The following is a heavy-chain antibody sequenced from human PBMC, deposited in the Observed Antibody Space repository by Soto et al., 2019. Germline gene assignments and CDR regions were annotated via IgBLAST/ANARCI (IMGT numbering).Heavy chain of an antibody. Sequence: QVQLQESGPGLVQPSQTLSLTCTVSGGSISSGGFYWSWIRQHPEKGLEWIGWIYHSGNTYYNPSLKSRVTLLEDTSKNQFFLKLTSVTAADTAVYYCARGTYQYSDSSGVQNRFDPWGQGTLVTVSS. CDR1: GGSISSGGFY. J-gene: IGHJ5*02. D-gene: IGHD3-22*01. CDR2: IYHSGNT. V-gene: IGHV4-31*03. CDR3: ARGTYQYSDSSGVQNRFDP.